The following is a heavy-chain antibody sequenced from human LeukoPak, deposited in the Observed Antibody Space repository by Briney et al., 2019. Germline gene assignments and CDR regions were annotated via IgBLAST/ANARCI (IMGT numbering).Heavy chain of an antibody. D-gene: IGHD7-27*01. V-gene: IGHV3-30*01. Sequence: GRSLRLSCAASGFTFSSYAMHWVRQAPGKGLEWVAVISYDGSNKYYADSVKGRFTISRDNSKNTLYLQMNSLRAEDTAVYYCAVTGDAPTLSENWGKGTTVTVSS. CDR3: AVTGDAPTLSEN. CDR2: ISYDGSNK. CDR1: GFTFSSYA. J-gene: IGHJ6*04.